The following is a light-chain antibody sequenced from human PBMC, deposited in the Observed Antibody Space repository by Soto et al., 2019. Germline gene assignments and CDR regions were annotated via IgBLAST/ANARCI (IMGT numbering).Light chain of an antibody. Sequence: ENVLTQSPGTLSLSPGERATHSCRASQTVSSYLTCYQQRPGQAPRLLIYGASKRATGIPDRISGSGSGTDFTLTISRLEPEDFSLYYCQQYGTSPITFGQGTRLRL. J-gene: IGKJ5*01. CDR3: QQYGTSPIT. V-gene: IGKV3-20*01. CDR2: GAS. CDR1: QTVSSY.